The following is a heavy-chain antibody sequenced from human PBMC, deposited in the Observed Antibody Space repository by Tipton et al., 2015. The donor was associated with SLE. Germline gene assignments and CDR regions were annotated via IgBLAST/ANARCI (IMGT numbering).Heavy chain of an antibody. D-gene: IGHD6-19*01. Sequence: SLRLSCAASGFTFSSYGMHWVRQAPGKGLEWVAFIRYDGSNKYYADSVKGRFTISRDNSKNTLYLQMNSLRAEDTAVYYCAKAYSSGWYPPYYFDYWGQGTLVTVSS. CDR2: IRYDGSNK. V-gene: IGHV3-30*02. CDR3: AKAYSSGWYPPYYFDY. CDR1: GFTFSSYG. J-gene: IGHJ4*02.